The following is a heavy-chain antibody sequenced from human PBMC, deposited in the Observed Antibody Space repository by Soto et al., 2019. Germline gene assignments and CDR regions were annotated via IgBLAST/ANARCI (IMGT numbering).Heavy chain of an antibody. CDR3: TNYPNVDTDIRV. J-gene: IGHJ6*02. D-gene: IGHD5-18*01. V-gene: IGHV3-73*02. CDR2: IGIKANSYAT. Sequence: EVQLVESGGGLVQPGGSLKLSCAASGFDFSDSAMHWVRQASGKGLEWVGRIGIKANSYATGYAASVKGRFAISRDDVKNMAYLQMNSLKSEDTAVYYCTNYPNVDTDIRVWGHGTTVTVSS. CDR1: GFDFSDSA.